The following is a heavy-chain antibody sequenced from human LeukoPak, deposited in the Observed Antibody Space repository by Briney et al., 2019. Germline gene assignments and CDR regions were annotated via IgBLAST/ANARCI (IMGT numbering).Heavy chain of an antibody. D-gene: IGHD2-15*01. J-gene: IGHJ5*02. V-gene: IGHV4-38-2*02. Sequence: SETLSLTCTVSGYSISSGYYWGWIRQPPGKGLEWIGSIYHSGSTYYNPSLKSRVTISVDTSKNQFSLKLSSVTAADTAVYYCARGQGYRSGGSCYSDTRNWFDPWGQGTLVTVSS. CDR2: IYHSGST. CDR1: GYSISSGYY. CDR3: ARGQGYRSGGSCYSDTRNWFDP.